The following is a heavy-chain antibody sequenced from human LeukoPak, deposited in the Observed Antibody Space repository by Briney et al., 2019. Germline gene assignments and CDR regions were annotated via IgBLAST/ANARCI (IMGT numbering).Heavy chain of an antibody. CDR2: IHYSGST. Sequence: SETLSLTCTDSGGSMNTYFWSWIRQPPGKGLEWIGHIHYSGSTTYNPSLKSRVTISVDVSKNQFSLKLSSVTAADTAVYYCARHKTGGTYPLDYWGQGTLVTVSS. CDR3: ARHKTGGTYPLDY. CDR1: GGSMNTYF. D-gene: IGHD1-26*01. J-gene: IGHJ4*02. V-gene: IGHV4-59*08.